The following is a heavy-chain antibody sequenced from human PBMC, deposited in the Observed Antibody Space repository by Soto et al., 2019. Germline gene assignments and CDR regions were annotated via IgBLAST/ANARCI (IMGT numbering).Heavy chain of an antibody. D-gene: IGHD5-18*01. CDR1: GFTFSSYG. CDR3: AKAGNVDTAMVTGY. Sequence: VQLVESGGGLVQPGGSLRLSCAASGFTFSSYGMHWVRQAPGKGLEWVAVISYDGSNKYYADSVKGRFTISRDNSKNTLYLQMNSLRAEDTAVYYCAKAGNVDTAMVTGYWGQGTLVTVSS. CDR2: ISYDGSNK. V-gene: IGHV3-30*18. J-gene: IGHJ4*02.